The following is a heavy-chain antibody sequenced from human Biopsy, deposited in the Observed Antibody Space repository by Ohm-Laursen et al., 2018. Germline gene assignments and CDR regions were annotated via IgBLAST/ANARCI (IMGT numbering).Heavy chain of an antibody. D-gene: IGHD1-26*01. Sequence: ASVKVSCNASGYTFTDSYMHWVRQAPGQGLEWMGWINPNSGGTNYAQKFQGRVTMTRDTSMSTAYMELNRLRSDDTAVYYCARGGLNYWYFDLWGRGTLVTASS. V-gene: IGHV1-2*02. CDR2: INPNSGGT. J-gene: IGHJ2*01. CDR3: ARGGLNYWYFDL. CDR1: GYTFTDSY.